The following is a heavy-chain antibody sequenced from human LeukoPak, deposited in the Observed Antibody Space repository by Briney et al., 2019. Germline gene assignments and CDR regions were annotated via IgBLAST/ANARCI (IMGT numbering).Heavy chain of an antibody. CDR2: ISGSAGST. J-gene: IGHJ1*01. V-gene: IGHV3-23*01. CDR1: GFTFRSYS. Sequence: GGSLRLSCAASGFTFRSYSMSWVRQAPGKGLEWVSGISGSAGSTYYADSVKGRFTISRDNSKSTLYLQMNSLRAEDAAVYYCAKDEEQWLVRDFQHWGQGTLVTVSS. D-gene: IGHD6-19*01. CDR3: AKDEEQWLVRDFQH.